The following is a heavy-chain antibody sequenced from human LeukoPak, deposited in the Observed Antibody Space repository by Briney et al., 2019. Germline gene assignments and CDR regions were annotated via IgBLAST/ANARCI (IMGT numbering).Heavy chain of an antibody. V-gene: IGHV1-2*02. CDR2: INPNSGGT. CDR1: GYTFTGYY. D-gene: IGHD3-22*01. CDR3: ARVYYYDSSGYDFDY. J-gene: IGHJ4*02. Sequence: ASVKVSCKASGYTFTGYYMHWVRQAPGQGLEWMGWINPNSGGTNCAKKFQGRVTMTRDTSISTAYMELSRLRSDDTAVYYCARVYYYDSSGYDFDYWGQGTLVTVSS.